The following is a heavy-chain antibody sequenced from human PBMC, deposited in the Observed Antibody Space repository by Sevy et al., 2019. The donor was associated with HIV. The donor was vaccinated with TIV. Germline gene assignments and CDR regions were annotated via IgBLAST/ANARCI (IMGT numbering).Heavy chain of an antibody. CDR1: GGTFSSYA. V-gene: IGHV1-69*13. CDR3: ARERAVAGSMDV. CDR2: LIPIFGTA. D-gene: IGHD6-19*01. J-gene: IGHJ6*02. Sequence: ASVKVSCKASGGTFSSYAISWVRQAPGQGLEWMGGLIPIFGTANYAQKFQGRVTITADESTSTAYMELSSLRSEDTAVYYCARERAVAGSMDVWGQGTTVTVSS.